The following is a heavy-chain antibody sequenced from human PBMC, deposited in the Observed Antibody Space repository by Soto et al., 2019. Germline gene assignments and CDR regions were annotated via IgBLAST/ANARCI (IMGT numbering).Heavy chain of an antibody. D-gene: IGHD6-13*01. Sequence: PGGSLRLSCAASGFTFSSYSMNWVRQAPGKGLEWVSSISSSSSYIYYADSVKGRFTISRDNAKNSLYLQMNSLRAEDTAVYYCARGQIAAAATGYWGQGTLVTVSS. CDR1: GFTFSSYS. CDR2: ISSSSSYI. J-gene: IGHJ4*02. CDR3: ARGQIAAAATGY. V-gene: IGHV3-21*01.